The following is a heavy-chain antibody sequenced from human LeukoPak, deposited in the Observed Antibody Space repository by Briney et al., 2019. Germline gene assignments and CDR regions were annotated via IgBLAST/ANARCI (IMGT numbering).Heavy chain of an antibody. J-gene: IGHJ6*02. D-gene: IGHD3-9*01. CDR1: GGSISSGGYC. CDR2: IYYSGST. CDR3: ARDRFYDISGMDV. V-gene: IGHV4-31*03. Sequence: SGTLSLTGTVSGGSISSGGYCWSWIRQHPGKGLEWIGYIYYSGSTYYNPSLKSRVTISVDTSKNQFSLKLSSVTAADTAVYYCARDRFYDISGMDVWGQGTTVTVSS.